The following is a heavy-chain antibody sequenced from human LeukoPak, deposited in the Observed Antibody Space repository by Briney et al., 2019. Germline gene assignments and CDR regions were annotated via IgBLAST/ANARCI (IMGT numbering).Heavy chain of an antibody. CDR3: ARGLYSSSWFDP. CDR2: IIPILGIA. Sequence: SVKVSCKASGGTFSSYATSWVRQAPGQGLEWMGRIIPILGIANYAQKFQGRVTITADKSTSTAYMELSSLRSEDTAVYYCARGLYSSSWFDPWGQGTLVTVSS. D-gene: IGHD6-13*01. V-gene: IGHV1-69*04. J-gene: IGHJ5*02. CDR1: GGTFSSYA.